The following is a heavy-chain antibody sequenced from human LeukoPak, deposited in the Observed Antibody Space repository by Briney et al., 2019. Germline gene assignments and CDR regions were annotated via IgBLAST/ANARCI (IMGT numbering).Heavy chain of an antibody. D-gene: IGHD4-23*01. CDR1: GYTFTSYG. CDR3: ARGSHPWGVVTLDFDY. CDR2: ISAYNGNT. Sequence: RWASVKVSCKASGYTFTSYGISWVRQAPGQGLEWMGWISAYNGNTNYAQKLQGRVTMTTDTSTSTAYMELRSLRSEDTAVYYCARGSHPWGVVTLDFDYWGQGTLVTVSS. V-gene: IGHV1-18*01. J-gene: IGHJ4*02.